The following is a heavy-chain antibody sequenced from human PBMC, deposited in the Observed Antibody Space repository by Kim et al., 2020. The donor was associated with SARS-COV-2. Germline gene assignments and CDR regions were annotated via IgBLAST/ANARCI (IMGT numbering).Heavy chain of an antibody. Sequence: KQDGREKYYMESVKGRFTISRDNAKNSLYLQVNSLGAEDTAVYYCAREASWGQGTLVTVSS. CDR3: AREAS. J-gene: IGHJ4*02. V-gene: IGHV3-7*03. CDR2: KQDGREK.